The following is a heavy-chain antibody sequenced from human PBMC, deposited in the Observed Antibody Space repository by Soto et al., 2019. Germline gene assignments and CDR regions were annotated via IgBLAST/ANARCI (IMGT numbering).Heavy chain of an antibody. D-gene: IGHD3-3*01. J-gene: IGHJ6*01. CDR3: ARDGQLRYDFWIRFAGVGLDV. V-gene: IGHV4-4*02. CDR2: IYHSGST. CDR1: GGSISSSNW. Sequence: PSETLSLTCAVSGGSISSSNWWSWVRQPPGKGLEWIGEIYHSGSTNYNPSLKSRVTISVDKSKNQFSLKLSYVTAADTAVYYCARDGQLRYDFWIRFAGVGLDVWAQGTTVTVSS.